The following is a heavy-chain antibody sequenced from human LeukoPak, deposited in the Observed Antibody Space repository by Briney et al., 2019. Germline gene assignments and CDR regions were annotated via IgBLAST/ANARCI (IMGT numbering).Heavy chain of an antibody. V-gene: IGHV4-34*01. CDR1: GGSFSGYY. Sequence: SETLSLTCAVYGGSFSGYYWSWIRQPPGKGLEWIGDINHSGSTNYNPSLKSRVTISVDTSKNQFSLKLSSVTAADTAVYYCARLTSSGWYFRHGMDVWGQGTTVTVSS. CDR2: INHSGST. D-gene: IGHD6-19*01. J-gene: IGHJ6*02. CDR3: ARLTSSGWYFRHGMDV.